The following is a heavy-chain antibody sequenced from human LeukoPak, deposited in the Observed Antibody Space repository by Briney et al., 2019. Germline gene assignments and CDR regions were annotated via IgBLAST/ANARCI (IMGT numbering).Heavy chain of an antibody. CDR2: ISAYNGNT. D-gene: IGHD3-9*01. Sequence: ASVKVSCKASGYTFTSYGISWVRQAPGQGLEWMGWISAYNGNTNYAQKLQGRVTMTTDTSTSTAYMELRSLRSDDTAVYYCASYFGYDILTGSGFDYWGQGTLVTVSS. CDR3: ASYFGYDILTGSGFDY. CDR1: GYTFTSYG. J-gene: IGHJ4*02. V-gene: IGHV1-18*01.